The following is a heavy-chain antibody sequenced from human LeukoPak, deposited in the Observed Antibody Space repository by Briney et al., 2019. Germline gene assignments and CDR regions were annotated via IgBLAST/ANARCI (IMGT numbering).Heavy chain of an antibody. CDR3: ARDRGIAARPGYYGMDV. CDR1: GGSISSYY. J-gene: IGHJ6*02. CDR2: IYYSGST. V-gene: IGHV4-59*01. D-gene: IGHD6-6*01. Sequence: PSETLSLTCTVSGGSISSYYWSWIRQPPGKGLEWIGYIYYSGSTNYTPSLKSRVTISVDTSKNQFSLKLSSVTAADTAVYYCARDRGIAARPGYYGMDVWGQGTTVTVSS.